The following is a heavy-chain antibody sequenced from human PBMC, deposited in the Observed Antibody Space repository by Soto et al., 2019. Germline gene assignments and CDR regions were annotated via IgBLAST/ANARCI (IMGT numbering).Heavy chain of an antibody. Sequence: LRLSCAASGFTFSSYEMNWVRQAPGKGLEWVSYISSSGSTIYYADSVKGRFTISRDDAKNSLYLQMNSLRAEDTAVYYCARTPAGNDYWGQGTLVTVSS. V-gene: IGHV3-48*03. CDR3: ARTPAGNDY. D-gene: IGHD2-15*01. J-gene: IGHJ4*02. CDR1: GFTFSSYE. CDR2: ISSSGSTI.